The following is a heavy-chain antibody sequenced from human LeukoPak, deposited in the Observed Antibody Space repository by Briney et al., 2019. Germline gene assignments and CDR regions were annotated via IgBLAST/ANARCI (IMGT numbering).Heavy chain of an antibody. CDR1: GFTVSSNY. J-gene: IGHJ5*02. D-gene: IGHD5-24*01. V-gene: IGHV3-53*01. CDR3: AKITDRNWFDP. CDR2: IYSGGST. Sequence: GGSLRLSCAASGFTVSSNYMSWVRQAPGKGLEWVSVIYSGGSTYYADSVKGRFTISRVNSKNTLYLQMNSLRAEDTAVYYCAKITDRNWFDPWGQGTLVTVSS.